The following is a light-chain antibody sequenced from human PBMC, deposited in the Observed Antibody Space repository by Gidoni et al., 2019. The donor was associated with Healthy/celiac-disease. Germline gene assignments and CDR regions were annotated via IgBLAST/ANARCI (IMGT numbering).Light chain of an antibody. J-gene: IGKJ1*01. CDR1: QSILHSNGYNY. CDR2: LGS. Sequence: DIVMTQSPLSLPVTPGEPASTSCRSSQSILHSNGYNYLDWYLQKPGQSPQLLIYLGSNRASGVPDRVSGSGSGTDFTLKISRVEDEDVGVYYCMQALQTPTFGQGTKVEIK. V-gene: IGKV2-28*01. CDR3: MQALQTPT.